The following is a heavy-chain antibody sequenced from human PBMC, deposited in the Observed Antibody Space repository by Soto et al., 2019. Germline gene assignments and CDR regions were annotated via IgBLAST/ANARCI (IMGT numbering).Heavy chain of an antibody. D-gene: IGHD1-26*01. CDR3: ARRDRGAFDL. CDR1: GFTFSYYW. J-gene: IGHJ3*01. V-gene: IGHV3-74*01. CDR2: IHSDGSST. Sequence: EVQLVESGGGLVRHGGSLRLSCAASGFTFSYYWMHWVRHAPGKGLVWVSRIHSDGSSTTYADFVKGRFIISRDNARNTVDLQMNSVRVEDTAVYYCARRDRGAFDLWGQGTVVTVSS.